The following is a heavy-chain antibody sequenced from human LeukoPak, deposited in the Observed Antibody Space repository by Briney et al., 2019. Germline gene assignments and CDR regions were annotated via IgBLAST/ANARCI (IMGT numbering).Heavy chain of an antibody. V-gene: IGHV3-23*01. CDR1: GFTLNNYA. J-gene: IGHJ5*01. CDR3: AKEPREYCSSTSCPNWFDS. Sequence: PGGSLRLPCAASGFTLNNYAMSWVRQAPGKGLEWVSAISASGGTTYYADSVKGRFTISRDNSENTLFLQMNSLRAEDTAVYYCAKEPREYCSSTSCPNWFDSWGQGTLVTVSS. CDR2: ISASGGTT. D-gene: IGHD2-2*01.